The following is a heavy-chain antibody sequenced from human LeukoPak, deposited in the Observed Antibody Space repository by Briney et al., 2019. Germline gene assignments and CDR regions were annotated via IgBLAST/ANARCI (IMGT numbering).Heavy chain of an antibody. J-gene: IGHJ3*02. Sequence: SVKVSCKASGGTFSSYAISWVRQAPGQGLEWMGGIIPIFSTANYAQKFQGRVTITTDESTSTAYMELSSLRSEDTAVYYCASPAPIMITFGGVIVHNAFDIWGQGTMVTVSS. D-gene: IGHD3-16*02. V-gene: IGHV1-69*05. CDR1: GGTFSSYA. CDR3: ASPAPIMITFGGVIVHNAFDI. CDR2: IIPIFSTA.